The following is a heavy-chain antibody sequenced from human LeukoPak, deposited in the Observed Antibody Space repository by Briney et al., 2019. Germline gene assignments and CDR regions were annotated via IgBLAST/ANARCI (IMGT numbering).Heavy chain of an antibody. V-gene: IGHV3-23*01. D-gene: IGHD3-22*01. CDR3: AKVVYDSSGYYFYY. CDR1: GFTFSSYA. J-gene: IGHJ4*02. Sequence: PGGSLRLSCAASGFTFSSYAMSWVRQAPGKGLEWVSAISGSGGSTYYADSVKGRFTISRDNSKNTLYLQMNSLGAEDTAVYYCAKVVYDSSGYYFYYWGQGTLVTVSS. CDR2: ISGSGGST.